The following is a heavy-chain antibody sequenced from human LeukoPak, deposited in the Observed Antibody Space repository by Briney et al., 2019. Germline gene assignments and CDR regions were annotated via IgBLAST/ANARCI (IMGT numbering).Heavy chain of an antibody. CDR3: AKGDYGGNPDAFDV. V-gene: IGHV3-23*01. CDR1: GFTLSSYA. D-gene: IGHD4-23*01. CDR2: ISGSGGST. J-gene: IGHJ3*01. Sequence: GGSLRLSCAASGFTLSSYAMSWVRQALGKGLEWVCVISGSGGSTNYADSVKGRFTVSRDDSKNTLYLQMDSLRVADTAVYYCAKGDYGGNPDAFDVWGQETVVTVSS.